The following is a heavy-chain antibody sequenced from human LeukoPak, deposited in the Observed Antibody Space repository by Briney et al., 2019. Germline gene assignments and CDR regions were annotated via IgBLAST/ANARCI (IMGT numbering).Heavy chain of an antibody. CDR1: GGSISSYY. CDR3: ARAYYYDSSGYYSKYWYFDL. V-gene: IGHV4-59*01. CDR2: IYYTGST. J-gene: IGHJ2*01. D-gene: IGHD3-22*01. Sequence: PSETLSLTCSVSGGSISSYYWSWIRQPPRKGLEWIGYIYYTGSTNYNPSLKSRVTISGDTSKNQFSLKLRSVTAADTAVYYCARAYYYDSSGYYSKYWYFDLWGRGTLVSVSS.